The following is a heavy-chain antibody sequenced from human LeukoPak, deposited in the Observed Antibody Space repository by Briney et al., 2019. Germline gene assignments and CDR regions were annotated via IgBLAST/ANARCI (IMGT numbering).Heavy chain of an antibody. J-gene: IGHJ4*02. CDR2: IWYDGSNK. V-gene: IGHV3-33*01. Sequence: GGSLRLSCAASGFTFSSYGMHWVRQAPGKGLEWVAVIWYDGSNKYYADSVKGRFTISRDNSKNTLYLQMNSLRAEDTAVYYCARDKSPIAAAGPFDYWGQGTLVTVSS. CDR3: ARDKSPIAAAGPFDY. CDR1: GFTFSSYG. D-gene: IGHD6-13*01.